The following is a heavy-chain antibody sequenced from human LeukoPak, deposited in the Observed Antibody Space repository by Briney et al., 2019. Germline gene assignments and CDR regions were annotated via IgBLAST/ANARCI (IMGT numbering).Heavy chain of an antibody. V-gene: IGHV3-21*01. J-gene: IGHJ6*03. Sequence: GGSLRLSCAASGFTFSSYSMNWVRQAPGKGLEWVSSISSSSSYIYYADSVKGRFTISRDNAKNSLYLQMNSLRAEDTAVYYCARDLREYQPLGYYYYYMDVWGKGTTVTVSS. CDR1: GFTFSSYS. CDR3: ARDLREYQPLGYYYYYMDV. D-gene: IGHD2-2*01. CDR2: ISSSSSYI.